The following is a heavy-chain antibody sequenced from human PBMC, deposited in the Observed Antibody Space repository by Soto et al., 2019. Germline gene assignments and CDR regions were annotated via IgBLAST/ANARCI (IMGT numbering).Heavy chain of an antibody. CDR3: AREPIEYSSSSTVHYFYY. J-gene: IGHJ4*02. V-gene: IGHV1-69*01. CDR2: IIPIFGTA. CDR1: GGTFSSYA. D-gene: IGHD6-6*01. Sequence: QVQLVQAGAEVKKPGSSVKVSCKASGGTFSSYAISWVRQAPGQGLEWMGGIIPIFGTANYAQKFQGRVTITADESTSTAYMELSSLRSEDTAVYYCAREPIEYSSSSTVHYFYYWGQGTMVTVSS.